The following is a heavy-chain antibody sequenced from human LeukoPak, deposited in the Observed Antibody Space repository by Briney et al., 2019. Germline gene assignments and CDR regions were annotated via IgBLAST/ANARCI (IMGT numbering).Heavy chain of an antibody. CDR1: GFAFSSYA. V-gene: IGHV3-30*04. CDR2: ISYDGSNK. CDR3: ASPYSSGWYGEAFDY. J-gene: IGHJ4*02. Sequence: GGSLRPSCAASGFAFSSYAMHWVRQAPGKGLEWVAVISYDGSNKYYADSVKGRFTISRDNSKNTLYLQMNSLRAEDTAVYYCASPYSSGWYGEAFDYWGQGTLVTASS. D-gene: IGHD6-19*01.